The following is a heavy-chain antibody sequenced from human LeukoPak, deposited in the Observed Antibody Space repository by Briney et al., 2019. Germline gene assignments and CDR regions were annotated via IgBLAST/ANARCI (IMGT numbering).Heavy chain of an antibody. CDR1: GFNINSHW. Sequence: PGGSLRLSCAASGFNINSHWMSWVRQPPGKGLEWVANIRPDGSDKYYVDSVKGRFTISRDNAKNSLYLQMNSLRAEDTAVYYCSAGLTYWGQGILVTVSS. D-gene: IGHD2-21*01. V-gene: IGHV3-7*01. CDR3: SAGLTY. J-gene: IGHJ4*02. CDR2: IRPDGSDK.